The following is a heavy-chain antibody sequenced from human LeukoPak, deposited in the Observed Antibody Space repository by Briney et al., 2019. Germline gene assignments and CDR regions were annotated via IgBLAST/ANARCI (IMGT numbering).Heavy chain of an antibody. V-gene: IGHV4-59*01. Sequence: ASETLFLTCTVSGGSISSYYWSWIRQPPGKGLEWIGYIYYSGSTNYNPSLKSRVTISVDTSKNQFSLKLSSVTAADTAVYYCARESGAGEFWSGYGDVWGKGTTVTVSS. CDR3: ARESGAGEFWSGYGDV. D-gene: IGHD3-3*01. CDR2: IYYSGST. J-gene: IGHJ6*04. CDR1: GGSISSYY.